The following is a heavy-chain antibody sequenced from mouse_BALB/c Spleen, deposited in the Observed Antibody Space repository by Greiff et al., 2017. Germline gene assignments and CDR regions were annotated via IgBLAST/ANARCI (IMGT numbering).Heavy chain of an antibody. CDR2: INTSTGYT. CDR1: GYTFTSYW. Sequence: VPLVESGAELAKPGASVKMSCKASGYTFTSYWMHWVKQRPGQGLEWIGYINTSTGYTEYNQKFKDKATLTADKSSSTAYMQLSSLTSEDSAVYYWARYRYCGSSYYYYAMDYWGQGTSVTVSS. J-gene: IGHJ4*01. D-gene: IGHD1-1*01. V-gene: IGHV1-7*01. CDR3: ARYRYCGSSYYYYAMDY.